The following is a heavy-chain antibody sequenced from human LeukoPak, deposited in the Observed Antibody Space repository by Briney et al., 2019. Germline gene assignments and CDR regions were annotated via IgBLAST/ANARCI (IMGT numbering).Heavy chain of an antibody. D-gene: IGHD1-1*01. J-gene: IGHJ4*02. CDR2: IYYSGST. Sequence: SETLSLTCTVSGGSISSSSCYWGWIRQPPGKGLEWIGSIYYSGSTYYNPSLKSRVTISVDTSENQFSLKLSSVTAADTAVYYCARGERRYYFDYWGQGTLVTVSS. V-gene: IGHV4-39*07. CDR1: GGSISSSSCY. CDR3: ARGERRYYFDY.